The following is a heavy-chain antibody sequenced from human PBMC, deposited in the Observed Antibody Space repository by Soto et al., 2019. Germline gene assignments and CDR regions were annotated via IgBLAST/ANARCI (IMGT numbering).Heavy chain of an antibody. V-gene: IGHV3-23*01. CDR3: ARIRGYWYGLDV. CDR1: GFPLSTYG. Sequence: EVQLLESGGGLVQPGGSLRLSCAASGFPLSTYGMTWVRQAPGKGLEWVSAITGTGGNTYYVDALKGRFTSSTDNSKNMLYLQVNSLRVEDTAVYYCARIRGYWYGLDVWGQGTTVTVSS. CDR2: ITGTGGNT. J-gene: IGHJ6*02.